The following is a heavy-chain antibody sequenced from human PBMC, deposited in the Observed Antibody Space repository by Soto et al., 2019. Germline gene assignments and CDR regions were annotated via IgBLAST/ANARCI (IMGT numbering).Heavy chain of an antibody. Sequence: SQTLSLTCVVSGDTVSSNSVAWNWVRQSPSRGLEWLGRTYYRSRWYSDYAVSVRSRIDINADTSKNQVSLQLNSVTPEDTAVYYCARSEEDSDYYYYGMDVWGQGTTVTVS. CDR1: GDTVSSNSVA. V-gene: IGHV6-1*01. CDR2: TYYRSRWYS. J-gene: IGHJ6*02. D-gene: IGHD2-15*01. CDR3: ARSEEDSDYYYYGMDV.